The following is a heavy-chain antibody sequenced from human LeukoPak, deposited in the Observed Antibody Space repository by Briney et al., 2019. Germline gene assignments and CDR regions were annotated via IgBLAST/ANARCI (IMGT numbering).Heavy chain of an antibody. CDR3: ARDTVTTFRFRDYYHYDMDV. D-gene: IGHD4-17*01. CDR1: GFTFSSYA. J-gene: IGHJ6*02. Sequence: GGSLRLSCAASGFTFSSYAMSWVRQAPGKGLEWVSSISVSGSTYYADSVKGRFTISRDNSKNTLYLQMNSLRAEDTAVYYCARDTVTTFRFRDYYHYDMDVWGQGTTATVSS. V-gene: IGHV3-23*01. CDR2: ISVSGST.